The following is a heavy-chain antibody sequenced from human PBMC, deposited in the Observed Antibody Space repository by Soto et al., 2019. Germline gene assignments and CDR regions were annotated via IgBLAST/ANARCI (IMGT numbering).Heavy chain of an antibody. J-gene: IGHJ6*02. V-gene: IGHV3-33*01. D-gene: IGHD2-8*01. Sequence: PGGSLRLSCAASGFTFSSYGMHWVRQAPGKGLEWVAVIWYDGSNKYYADSVKGRFTISRDNSKNTLYLQMNSLRAEDTAVYYCAAQNCTNGVCQYYYYYYGMDVWGQGTTVTVSS. CDR2: IWYDGSNK. CDR1: GFTFSSYG. CDR3: AAQNCTNGVCQYYYYYYGMDV.